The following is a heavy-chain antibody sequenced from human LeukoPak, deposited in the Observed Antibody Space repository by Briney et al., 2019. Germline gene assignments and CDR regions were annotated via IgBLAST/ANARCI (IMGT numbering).Heavy chain of an antibody. CDR2: IYYSGST. V-gene: IGHV4-39*01. CDR1: GGSISSSSYY. J-gene: IGHJ2*01. D-gene: IGHD7-27*01. Sequence: KPSETLSLTCTVSGGSISSSSYYWGWIRQPPGKGLEWIGSIYYSGSTYYNPSLKSRVTISVDTSKNQFSLKLSSVTAADTAVYYCARHPPNWGTKYFDLWGRGTLVTVSS. CDR3: ARHPPNWGTKYFDL.